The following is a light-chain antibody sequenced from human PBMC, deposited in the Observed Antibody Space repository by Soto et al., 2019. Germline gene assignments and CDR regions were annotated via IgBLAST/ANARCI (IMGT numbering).Light chain of an antibody. CDR2: AAS. V-gene: IGKV1-39*01. CDR1: QSISNY. Sequence: IQMTQSPSSLSAFVGDRVTITCRASQSISNYLNWYQQKPGKAPKLLIYAASSLQSGVPSRFSGSGSGTDFTLTISSLQPEDFATYYCQQSYSTPLTFGGGTKVDIK. J-gene: IGKJ4*01. CDR3: QQSYSTPLT.